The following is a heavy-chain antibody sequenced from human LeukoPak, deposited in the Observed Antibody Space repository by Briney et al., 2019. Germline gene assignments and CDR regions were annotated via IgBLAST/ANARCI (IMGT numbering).Heavy chain of an antibody. J-gene: IGHJ4*02. CDR1: GYTFTSYY. V-gene: IGHV1-46*03. Sequence: ASVKVSCKASGYTFTSYYMHWVRQAPGQGLEWMGIINPSGGSTSYAQKFQGRVTMTRDTSTSTVYMELSSLRSEDTAVYYCARAKEIVGATSSFDCWGQGTLVTVSS. CDR3: ARAKEIVGATSSFDC. CDR2: INPSGGST. D-gene: IGHD1-26*01.